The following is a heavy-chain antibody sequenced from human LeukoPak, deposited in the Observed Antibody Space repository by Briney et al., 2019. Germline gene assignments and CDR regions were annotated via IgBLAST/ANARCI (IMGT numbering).Heavy chain of an antibody. V-gene: IGHV4-30-4*01. J-gene: IGHJ4*02. CDR1: GDSISRGDYY. CDR3: ARDPGDRFDY. CDR2: IYYSGST. Sequence: PSETLSLTCSVSGDSISRGDYYWSWIRLPPGKGLEWIGYIYYSGSTYYNPSLKSRVTISVDTSKNQFSLKLSSVTAADTAVYYCARDPGDRFDYWGQGTLVTVSS. D-gene: IGHD4-17*01.